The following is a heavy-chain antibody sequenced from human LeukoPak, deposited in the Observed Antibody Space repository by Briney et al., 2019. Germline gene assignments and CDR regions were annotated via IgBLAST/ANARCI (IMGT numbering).Heavy chain of an antibody. J-gene: IGHJ4*02. D-gene: IGHD6-13*01. CDR2: IYSEGSSR. CDR3: ARDDAAPGIIFDY. V-gene: IGHV3-74*03. Sequence: GGGLRVSCAAPGFSFSSYRMHCVRPAPGTRLVCVSRIYSEGSSRKYADSVRGRFTISRDNAKKTLYLQMNSLRAEDTAVYFCARDDAAPGIIFDYWGQGTLVTVSS. CDR1: GFSFSSYR.